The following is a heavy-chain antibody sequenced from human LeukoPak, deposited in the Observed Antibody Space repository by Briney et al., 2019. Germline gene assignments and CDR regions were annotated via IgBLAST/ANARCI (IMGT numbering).Heavy chain of an antibody. Sequence: PGGSLRLSCAASGFTFSSYWMSWVRQAPGKGLEWVANIKKDGSEKYYVDSVKGRFTISRDNAKDSLYLQMNSLRAEDTAVYYCARDIVVVVALMDVWGKGTTVTVSS. V-gene: IGHV3-7*01. D-gene: IGHD2-15*01. CDR1: GFTFSSYW. J-gene: IGHJ6*03. CDR2: IKKDGSEK. CDR3: ARDIVVVVALMDV.